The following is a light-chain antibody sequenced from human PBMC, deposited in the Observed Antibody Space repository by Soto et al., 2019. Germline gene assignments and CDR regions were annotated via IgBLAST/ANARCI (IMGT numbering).Light chain of an antibody. CDR2: AAS. Sequence: DIQLAQSPSFLSASVGDRVTITCRASQGISSNLAWYQQKPGKAPKLLIYAASTLQSGVPSRFSGSGSGTEFTLTISSLQPEDFATYYCQQYSSRSTFGQGTKVDIK. V-gene: IGKV1-9*01. CDR3: QQYSSRST. CDR1: QGISSN. J-gene: IGKJ1*01.